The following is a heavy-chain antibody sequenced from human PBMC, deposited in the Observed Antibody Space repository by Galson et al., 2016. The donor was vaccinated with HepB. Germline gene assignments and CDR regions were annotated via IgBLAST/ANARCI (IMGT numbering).Heavy chain of an antibody. CDR1: GYTFTKYW. J-gene: IGHJ4*02. CDR2: IYPQDSDT. D-gene: IGHD6-13*01. V-gene: IGHV5-51*01. CDR3: VRRLAAAAGGRGDF. Sequence: QSGAEVKKPGESLKISCQGSGYTFTKYWIGWVRQLPGEGLEWMGVIYPQDSDTRYGPSFQGQVTISADKSISTAYLQWTSLKASDTGIYFRVRRLAAAAGGRGDFWGQGTQVTVSS.